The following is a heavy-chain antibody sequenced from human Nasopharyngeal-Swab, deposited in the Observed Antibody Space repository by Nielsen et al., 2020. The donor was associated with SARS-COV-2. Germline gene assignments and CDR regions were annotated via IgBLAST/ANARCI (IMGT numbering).Heavy chain of an antibody. CDR3: AKDLQGYSGSYFN. CDR2: ISGSGGST. D-gene: IGHD1-26*01. J-gene: IGHJ4*02. Sequence: GGSLRLSCAAYGFTFSSYAMSWVRQAPGKGLEWVSAISGSGGSTYYADSVKGRFTISRDNSKNTLYLQMNSLRAEDTAVYYRAKDLQGYSGSYFNWGQGTLVTVSS. V-gene: IGHV3-23*01. CDR1: GFTFSSYA.